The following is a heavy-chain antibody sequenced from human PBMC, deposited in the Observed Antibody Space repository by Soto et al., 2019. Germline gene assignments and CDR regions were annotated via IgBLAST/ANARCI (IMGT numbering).Heavy chain of an antibody. V-gene: IGHV3-33*01. CDR1: GFTFSSYG. CDR2: IWYDGSNK. CDR3: AREELITIFGVVIKGGMDV. J-gene: IGHJ6*02. D-gene: IGHD3-3*01. Sequence: QVQLVESGGGVVQPGRSLRLSCAASGFTFSSYGMHWVRQAPGKGLEWVAVIWYDGSNKYYADSVKGRFTISRDNSKNTLYLQMNSLRAEDTAVYYCAREELITIFGVVIKGGMDVWGQGTTVTVSS.